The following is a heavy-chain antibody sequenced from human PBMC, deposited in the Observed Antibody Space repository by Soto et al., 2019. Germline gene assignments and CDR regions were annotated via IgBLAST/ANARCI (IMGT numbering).Heavy chain of an antibody. CDR1: GGTFSSYA. D-gene: IGHD3-22*01. CDR2: IIPIFGTA. CDR3: ARAGALYYYDSSGYPNNWFDP. V-gene: IGHV1-69*13. J-gene: IGHJ5*02. Sequence: GASVKVSCKASGGTFSSYAISWVLQAPGQGLGWMGGIIPIFGTANYAQKFQGRVTITADESTSTAYMELSSLRSEDTAVYYCARAGALYYYDSSGYPNNWFDPWGQGTLVTVSS.